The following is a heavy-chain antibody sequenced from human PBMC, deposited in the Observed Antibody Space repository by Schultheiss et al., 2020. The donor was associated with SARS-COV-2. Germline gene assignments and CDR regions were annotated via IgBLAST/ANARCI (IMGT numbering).Heavy chain of an antibody. D-gene: IGHD3-10*01. J-gene: IGHJ3*02. V-gene: IGHV6-1*01. CDR2: TYYRSKWYN. CDR3: ARAGGSGSYLAFDI. CDR1: GDSVSSNSAA. Sequence: SETLSLTCAISGDSVSSNSAAWNWIRQSPSRGLEWLGRTYYRSKWYNDYAVSVKSRITINPDTSKNQFSLKLSSVTAADTAVYYCARAGGSGSYLAFDIWGQGTMVTVSS.